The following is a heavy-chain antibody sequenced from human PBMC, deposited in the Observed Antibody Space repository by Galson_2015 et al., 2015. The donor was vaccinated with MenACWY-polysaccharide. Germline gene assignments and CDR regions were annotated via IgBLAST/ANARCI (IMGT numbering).Heavy chain of an antibody. J-gene: IGHJ5*02. CDR3: AKEGRFGAESWFDP. V-gene: IGHV3-9*01. CDR2: ISWNSGSI. CDR1: GFTFDDYA. Sequence: SLRLSCAASGFTFDDYAMHWVRHAPGKGLEWVSGISWNSGSIGYADSVKGRFTISRDNAKNSLYLQMNSLRAEDTALYYCAKEGRFGAESWFDPWGQGTLVTVSS. D-gene: IGHD3-10*01.